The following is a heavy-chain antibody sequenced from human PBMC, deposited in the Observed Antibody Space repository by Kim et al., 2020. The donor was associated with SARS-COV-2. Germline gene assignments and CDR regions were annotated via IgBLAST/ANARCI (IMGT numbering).Heavy chain of an antibody. Sequence: GGSLRLSCAASGFTFSSYGMHWVRQAPGKGLEWVAVISYDGSNKYYADSVKGRFTISRDNSKNTLYLQMNSLRAEDTAVYYCARDGYDTMVRGVMVYWG. CDR1: GFTFSSYG. V-gene: IGHV3-33*05. D-gene: IGHD3-10*01. CDR2: ISYDGSNK. J-gene: IGHJ4*01. CDR3: ARDGYDTMVRGVMVY.